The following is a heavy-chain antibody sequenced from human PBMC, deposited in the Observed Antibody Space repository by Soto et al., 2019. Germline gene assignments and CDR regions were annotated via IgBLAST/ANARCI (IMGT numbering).Heavy chain of an antibody. D-gene: IGHD3-3*01. CDR1: GFAVSKYW. Sequence: PGGSLRLSGAPSGFAVSKYWMSWHRQAPGKGLEWVANINQDGNEKYYVDSMKGRFTVSRDNAKKSLYLQMNSLRAEDTAVYYCASAPFGVVLVSQWFDPWGQGTLVTVSS. J-gene: IGHJ5*02. CDR2: INQDGNEK. CDR3: ASAPFGVVLVSQWFDP. V-gene: IGHV3-7*01.